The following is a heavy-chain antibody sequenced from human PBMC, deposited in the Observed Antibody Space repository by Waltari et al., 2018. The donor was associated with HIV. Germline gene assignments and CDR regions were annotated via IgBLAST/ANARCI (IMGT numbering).Heavy chain of an antibody. Sequence: EVQLLESGGGLVQPGGSLRLSCAASGFTFSSYAMSWYRQAPGRGRGWGSFMSGRGGSTYNADSGKGRFTISRDNSKNTLYLQMNSLRAEDTAVYYCAKDNRDPLGTLWYWGQGTLVTVSS. CDR2: MSGRGGST. V-gene: IGHV3-23*01. D-gene: IGHD2-21*01. J-gene: IGHJ4*02. CDR1: GFTFSSYA. CDR3: AKDNRDPLGTLWY.